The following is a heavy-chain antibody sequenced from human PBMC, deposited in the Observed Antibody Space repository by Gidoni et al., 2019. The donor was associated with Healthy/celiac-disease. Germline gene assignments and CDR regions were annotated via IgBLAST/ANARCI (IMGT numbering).Heavy chain of an antibody. CDR2: ISSSSSYI. Sequence: EVQLVESGGGLVKPGGSLRLSCPASGFTFSSYSMNWVRQAPGKGLEWVSSISSSSSYIYYADSVKGRFTIARDNAKNSLYLQMNSLRAEDTAVYYCARDPTGSGSYWGQGTLVTVSS. CDR3: ARDPTGSGSY. J-gene: IGHJ4*02. D-gene: IGHD3-10*01. CDR1: GFTFSSYS. V-gene: IGHV3-21*01.